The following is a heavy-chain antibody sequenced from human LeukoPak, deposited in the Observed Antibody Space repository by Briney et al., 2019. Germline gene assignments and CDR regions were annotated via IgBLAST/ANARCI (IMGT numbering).Heavy chain of an antibody. Sequence: ASVKVSCKASGYTFTGYYMHWVRQAPGQGLEWMGGIIPIFGTANYAQKFQGRVTITADESTSTAYMELSSLRSEDTAVYYCARDQRRDGYNYAGYWGQGTLVTVSS. J-gene: IGHJ4*02. V-gene: IGHV1-69*13. CDR2: IIPIFGTA. CDR1: GYTFTGYY. D-gene: IGHD5-24*01. CDR3: ARDQRRDGYNYAGY.